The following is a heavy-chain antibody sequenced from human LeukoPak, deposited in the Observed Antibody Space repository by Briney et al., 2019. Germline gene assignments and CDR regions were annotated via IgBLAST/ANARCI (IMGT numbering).Heavy chain of an antibody. CDR3: AKWGDYDVLTGYYVSDF. Sequence: ASLRLSCAASGFTFSNYAMSWARQAPGKGLEWVSTITVGGSGIYYADSMKSRFTISRDNSKNTLYLQINSLRGEDRAVYYCAKWGDYDVLTGYYVSDFWGEGTLVTVSS. CDR2: ITVGGSGI. CDR1: GFTFSNYA. V-gene: IGHV3-23*01. J-gene: IGHJ4*02. D-gene: IGHD3-9*01.